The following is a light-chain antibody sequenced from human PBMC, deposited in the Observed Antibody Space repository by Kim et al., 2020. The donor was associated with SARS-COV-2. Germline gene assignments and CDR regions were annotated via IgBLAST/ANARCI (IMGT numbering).Light chain of an antibody. V-gene: IGKV1-33*01. CDR2: AAS. CDR3: QQAATVPRT. Sequence: ASVGGRVTITCRASQDINNYLSWYQQKPGKAPKLLISAASNLETGVPSRFSGSKSGTDFTFTISSLLHEDVGTYYCQQAATVPRTFGPGTKVDIK. J-gene: IGKJ3*01. CDR1: QDINNY.